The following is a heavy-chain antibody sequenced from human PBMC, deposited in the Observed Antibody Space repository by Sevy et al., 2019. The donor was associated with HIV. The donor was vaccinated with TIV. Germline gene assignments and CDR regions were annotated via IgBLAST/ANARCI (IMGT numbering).Heavy chain of an antibody. J-gene: IGHJ5*02. CDR3: ARISTPRVKFNWFDP. Sequence: ASVKVSCKASGYTFDSYGISWVRQAPGQGLEYMGWIGPYNGNIEYAQNIQDRVTMTTDSSTSTAYMELSSLGSDDTAVYFCARISTPRVKFNWFDPWGQGTLVTVSS. CDR1: GYTFDSYG. CDR2: IGPYNGNI. V-gene: IGHV1-18*01. D-gene: IGHD2-15*01.